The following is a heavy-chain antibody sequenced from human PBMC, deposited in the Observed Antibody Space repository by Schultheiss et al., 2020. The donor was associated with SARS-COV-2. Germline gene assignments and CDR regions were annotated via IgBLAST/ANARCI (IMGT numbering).Heavy chain of an antibody. D-gene: IGHD6-19*01. J-gene: IGHJ4*02. CDR3: ARVAGSSGWYGVPYFDY. Sequence: SETLSLTCAVSGYSISSGYYWGWIRQPPGKGLEWIGSIYHSGSTYYNPSLKSRVTISVDTSKNQFSLKLSSVTAADTAVYYCARVAGSSGWYGVPYFDYWGQGTLVTVSS. V-gene: IGHV4-38-2*01. CDR2: IYHSGST. CDR1: GYSISSGYY.